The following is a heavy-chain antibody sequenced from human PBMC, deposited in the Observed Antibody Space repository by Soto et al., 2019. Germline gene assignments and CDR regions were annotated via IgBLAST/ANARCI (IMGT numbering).Heavy chain of an antibody. CDR2: IYYSGST. CDR3: ARLKGFGWFDP. D-gene: IGHD3-3*01. CDR1: GGSISSSSYY. V-gene: IGHV4-39*01. Sequence: QLQLQESGLGLVKPSETLSLTCTVSGGSISSSSYYWGWIRQPPGKGLEWIGSIYYSGSTYYNPSLKSRVTISVDTSKNQFSLKLSSVTAADTAVYYCARLKGFGWFDPWGQGTLVTVSS. J-gene: IGHJ5*02.